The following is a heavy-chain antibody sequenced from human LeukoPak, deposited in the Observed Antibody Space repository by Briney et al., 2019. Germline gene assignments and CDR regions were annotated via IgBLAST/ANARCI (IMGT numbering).Heavy chain of an antibody. J-gene: IGHJ4*02. V-gene: IGHV3-49*03. CDR1: GFTFGDYA. Sequence: GGSLRLSCTASGFTFGDYAMSWFRQAPGKGLEWVGFIRSKAYGGTTEYAASVKGRFTISRDDSKSIAYLQMNSLKTEDTAVYYCTSARPYYYDSSGYYGPDYWGQGTLVTVSS. CDR2: IRSKAYGGTT. CDR3: TSARPYYYDSSGYYGPDY. D-gene: IGHD3-22*01.